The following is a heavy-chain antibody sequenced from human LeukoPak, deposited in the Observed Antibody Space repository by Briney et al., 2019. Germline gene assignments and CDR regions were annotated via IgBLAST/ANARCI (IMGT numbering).Heavy chain of an antibody. D-gene: IGHD3-16*01. CDR1: GGTFSSYA. CDR3: ARDHYDAEYYYYMDV. J-gene: IGHJ6*03. V-gene: IGHV1-69*06. Sequence: SVKVSCKASGGTFSSYAISWVRQAPGQGLEWMGGVIPIFGTANYAQKFQGRVTITADKSTSTAYMELSSLRSEDTAVYYCARDHYDAEYYYYMDVWGKGTTVTVSS. CDR2: VIPIFGTA.